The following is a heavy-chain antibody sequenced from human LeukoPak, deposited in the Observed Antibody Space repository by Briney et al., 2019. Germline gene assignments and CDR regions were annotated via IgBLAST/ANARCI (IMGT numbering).Heavy chain of an antibody. Sequence: SETLSLTCTVSGGSISSYYWSWIRQPPGKGLEWIGYIYYSGSTNYNPSLKSRVTISVDTSKNQFSLKLSSVTAADTAVYYCARVGMGYCSGGSCYWFDPWSQGTLVTVSS. CDR3: ARVGMGYCSGGSCYWFDP. CDR2: IYYSGST. D-gene: IGHD2-15*01. V-gene: IGHV4-59*08. J-gene: IGHJ5*02. CDR1: GGSISSYY.